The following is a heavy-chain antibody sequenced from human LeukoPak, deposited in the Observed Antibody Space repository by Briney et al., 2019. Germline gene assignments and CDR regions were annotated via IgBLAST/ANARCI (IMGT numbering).Heavy chain of an antibody. CDR1: GFTFRNYA. Sequence: GGSLRLSCAASGFTFRNYAMHWVRQAPGKGREWVAVISYDGSNIHYADSVKGRFTISRDNSKNTLYLQMNSPRAEDTAVYYCAREDYGAHYFDYWGQGTLVTVSS. CDR3: AREDYGAHYFDY. V-gene: IGHV3-30-3*01. D-gene: IGHD4-17*01. CDR2: ISYDGSNI. J-gene: IGHJ4*02.